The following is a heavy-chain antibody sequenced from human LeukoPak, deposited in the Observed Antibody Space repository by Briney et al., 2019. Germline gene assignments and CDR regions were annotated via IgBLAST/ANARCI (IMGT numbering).Heavy chain of an antibody. D-gene: IGHD4-17*01. Sequence: ASVKVSCKASGYTFTSYAMNWVRQAPGRGLEWMGWINPNSGGTNYAQKFQGWVTMTRDTSISTAYMELSRLRSDDTAVYYCARNAVPYGDGPLDYWGQGTLVTVSS. CDR3: ARNAVPYGDGPLDY. CDR1: GYTFTSYA. J-gene: IGHJ4*02. CDR2: INPNSGGT. V-gene: IGHV1-2*04.